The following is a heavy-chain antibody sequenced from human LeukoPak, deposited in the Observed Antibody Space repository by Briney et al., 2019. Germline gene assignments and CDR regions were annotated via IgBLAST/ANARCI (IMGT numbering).Heavy chain of an antibody. V-gene: IGHV4-39*07. Sequence: PSETLSLTCSVSGGSISGSSYYWGWIRQPPGKGLEWIGSVYYSGSTNYNPSLKSRVTISVDTSKNQFSLKPSSVTAADTAVYYCARVGSGSGYLRYYFDYWGQGTLVTVSS. CDR3: ARVGSGSGYLRYYFDY. CDR1: GGSISGSSYY. D-gene: IGHD3-22*01. J-gene: IGHJ4*02. CDR2: VYYSGST.